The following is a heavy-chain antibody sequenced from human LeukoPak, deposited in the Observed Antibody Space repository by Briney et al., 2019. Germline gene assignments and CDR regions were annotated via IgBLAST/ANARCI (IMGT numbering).Heavy chain of an antibody. CDR3: ARVKRIAVAGNPGFDY. CDR1: GFTFSSYS. Sequence: PGGSLRLSCAASGFTFSSYSMNWVRQAPGKGLEWVSSISSSSSYIYYADSVKGRFTISRDNAKNSLYLQMNSLRAEDTAVYYCARVKRIAVAGNPGFDYWGQGTLVTVSS. J-gene: IGHJ4*02. V-gene: IGHV3-21*01. CDR2: ISSSSSYI. D-gene: IGHD6-19*01.